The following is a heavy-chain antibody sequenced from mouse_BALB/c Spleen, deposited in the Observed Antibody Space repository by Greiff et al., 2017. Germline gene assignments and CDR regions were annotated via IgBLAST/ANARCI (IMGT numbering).Heavy chain of an antibody. CDR2: IYPGDGDT. CDR3: ARTYYGSYGRAMDY. CDR1: GYAFSSYW. Sequence: QVQLKESGAELVRPGSSVKISCKASGYAFSSYWMNWVKQRPGQGLEWIGQIYPGDGDTNYNGKFKGKATLTADKSSSTAYMQLSSLTSEDSAVYFCARTYYGSYGRAMDYWGQGTSVTVSS. J-gene: IGHJ4*01. V-gene: IGHV1-80*01. D-gene: IGHD1-1*01.